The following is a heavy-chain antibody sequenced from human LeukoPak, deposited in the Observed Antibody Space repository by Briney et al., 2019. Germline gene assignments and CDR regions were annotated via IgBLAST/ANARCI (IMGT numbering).Heavy chain of an antibody. CDR1: GFTFSDSD. CDR2: ITTKRSNYAT. D-gene: IGHD6-19*01. Sequence: GGSLRLSCAASGFTFSDSDIHWVRQASGKGLEWVGRITTKRSNYATAYTASVKGRFTISRHDSENTAYLQMNSLKTEDTALYYCTTYRSGHYWGQGTLVTVPS. V-gene: IGHV3-73*01. CDR3: TTYRSGHY. J-gene: IGHJ4*02.